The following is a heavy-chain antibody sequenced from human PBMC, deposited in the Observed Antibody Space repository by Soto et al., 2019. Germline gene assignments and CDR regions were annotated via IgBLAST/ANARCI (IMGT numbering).Heavy chain of an antibody. J-gene: IGHJ4*02. CDR1: GYTFTSYY. CDR2: INPSGGST. Sequence: GASVKVSRKASGYTFTSYYMHWVRQAPGQGLEWMGIINPSGGSTSYAQRFQGRVTMTRDTSTSTVYMELSSLRSEDTAVYYCAREKEIRFLEWSPQYYFDYWGQGTLVTVSS. CDR3: AREKEIRFLEWSPQYYFDY. V-gene: IGHV1-46*01. D-gene: IGHD3-3*01.